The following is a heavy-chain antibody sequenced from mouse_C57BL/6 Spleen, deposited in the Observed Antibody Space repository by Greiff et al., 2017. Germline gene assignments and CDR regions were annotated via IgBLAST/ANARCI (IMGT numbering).Heavy chain of an antibody. CDR3: ARPVYEYDVGYWDV. CDR2: ISSGGSYT. D-gene: IGHD2-4*01. CDR1: GFTFSSYG. Sequence: EVKLVESGGDLVKPGGSLKLSCAASGFTFSSYGMSWVRQTPDKRLEWVANISSGGSYTYYPDSVKGRVTISRDNAKNTLYLQMSSLKSEDTAMYYCARPVYEYDVGYWDVWGTGTAVTVSS. V-gene: IGHV5-6*01. J-gene: IGHJ1*03.